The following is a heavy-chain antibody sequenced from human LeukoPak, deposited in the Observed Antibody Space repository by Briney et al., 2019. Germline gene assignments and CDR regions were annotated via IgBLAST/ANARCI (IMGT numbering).Heavy chain of an antibody. D-gene: IGHD3-16*01. CDR2: LYSSGST. V-gene: IGHV4-59*01. J-gene: IGHJ6*03. Sequence: SETLSLTCTVSGGSISSYYWSWIRQPPGKGLEWIGYLYSSGSTNYNPSLESRVTITKDTSKNQLSLRLNSVTAADTAAYYCARAFRGGYYMDVWGKGTTVTVSS. CDR3: ARAFRGGYYMDV. CDR1: GGSISSYY.